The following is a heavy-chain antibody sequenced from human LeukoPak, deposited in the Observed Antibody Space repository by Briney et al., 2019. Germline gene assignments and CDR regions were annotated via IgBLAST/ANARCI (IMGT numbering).Heavy chain of an antibody. Sequence: GGCLRLSCAAPGFTFSSYNMNWVRQAPGKGLEWVSSISSSSSYIYYADSVKGRFTISRDNAKNSLYLQMNSLRAEDTAVYYCARMYSSGWYDYWGQGTLVTVSS. J-gene: IGHJ4*02. CDR2: ISSSSSYI. D-gene: IGHD6-19*01. CDR3: ARMYSSGWYDY. CDR1: GFTFSSYN. V-gene: IGHV3-21*01.